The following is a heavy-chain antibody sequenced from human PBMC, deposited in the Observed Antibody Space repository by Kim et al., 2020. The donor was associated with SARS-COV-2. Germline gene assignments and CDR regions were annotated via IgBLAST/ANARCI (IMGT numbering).Heavy chain of an antibody. D-gene: IGHD3-10*01. Sequence: GGSLRLSCAASGFTVSSNYMSWVRQAPGKGLEWVSVIYSGGSTYYADSVKGRFTISRDNSKNTLYLQMNSLRAEDTAVYYCAREVRYGSGSYYTYYYGMDVWGQGITVTVSS. CDR2: IYSGGST. CDR1: GFTVSSNY. V-gene: IGHV3-53*01. CDR3: AREVRYGSGSYYTYYYGMDV. J-gene: IGHJ6*02.